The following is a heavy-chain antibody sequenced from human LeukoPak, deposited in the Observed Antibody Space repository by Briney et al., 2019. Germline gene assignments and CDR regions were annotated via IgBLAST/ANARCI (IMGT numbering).Heavy chain of an antibody. D-gene: IGHD3-10*01. V-gene: IGHV3-9*01. J-gene: IGHJ4*02. CDR3: AKDTDLLWFGELAHFDY. CDR2: ISWNSGSI. CDR1: GFTFDDYA. Sequence: GGSLRLSCAASGFTFDDYAMHWVRQAPGKGLEWVSGISWNSGSIGYVDSVKGRFTISRDNAKNSLYLQMNSLRAEDTALYYCAKDTDLLWFGELAHFDYWGQGTLVTVSS.